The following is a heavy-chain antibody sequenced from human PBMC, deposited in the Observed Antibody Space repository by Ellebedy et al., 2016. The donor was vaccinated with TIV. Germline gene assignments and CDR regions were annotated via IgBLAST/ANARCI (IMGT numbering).Heavy chain of an antibody. CDR3: ARGPILWFGELLDY. Sequence: AASVKVSCKASGYTFALYTMHWVRQAPGQRLEWLGWINTDTGNTEYSQNFQGRVTITRDTSASTAYMELSRLRSEDTAVYYCARGPILWFGELLDYWGQGTLVTISS. V-gene: IGHV1-3*04. CDR2: INTDTGNT. CDR1: GYTFALYT. J-gene: IGHJ4*02. D-gene: IGHD3-10*01.